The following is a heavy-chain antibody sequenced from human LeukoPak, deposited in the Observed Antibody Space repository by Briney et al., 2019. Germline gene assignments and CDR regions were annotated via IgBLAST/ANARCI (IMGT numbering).Heavy chain of an antibody. CDR3: ARDGRPHAPLVVPAAPEGCMDV. V-gene: IGHV1-8*01. Sequence: ASVKVSCKASGYTFTSYDINWVRQATGQGLEWMGWMNPNSGNTGYAQKFQGRVTMTRNTSISTAYMELSSLRSEDTAVYYCARDGRPHAPLVVPAAPEGCMDVWGQGTTVTVSS. D-gene: IGHD2-2*01. J-gene: IGHJ6*02. CDR1: GYTFTSYD. CDR2: MNPNSGNT.